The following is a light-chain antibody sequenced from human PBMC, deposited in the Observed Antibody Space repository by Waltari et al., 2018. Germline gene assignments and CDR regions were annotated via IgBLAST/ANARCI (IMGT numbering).Light chain of an antibody. CDR3: QQRRNWHLT. Sequence: VLLTQSPATLSLSPGQTATISCRASERVSRFFAWYQQKPGQPPRLLIYDASTRAPGIPARFSGSGFGTDFTLTIRSLQPEDFAVYYCQQRRNWHLTFGGGTRLE. J-gene: IGKJ4*01. CDR2: DAS. V-gene: IGKV3-11*01. CDR1: ERVSRF.